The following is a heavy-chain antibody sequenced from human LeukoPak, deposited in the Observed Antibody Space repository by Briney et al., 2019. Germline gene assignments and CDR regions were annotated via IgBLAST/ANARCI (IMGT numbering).Heavy chain of an antibody. CDR1: GGSISSGGYY. CDR3: ARHRQLWFGVVNWFDP. J-gene: IGHJ5*02. CDR2: IYYSGST. V-gene: IGHV4-39*01. Sequence: PSQTLSLTCTVSGGSISSGGYYWGWIRQPPGKGLEWIGSIYYSGSTYYNPSLKSRVTISVDTSKNQFSLKLSSVTAADTAVYYCARHRQLWFGVVNWFDPWGQGTLVTVSS. D-gene: IGHD3-10*01.